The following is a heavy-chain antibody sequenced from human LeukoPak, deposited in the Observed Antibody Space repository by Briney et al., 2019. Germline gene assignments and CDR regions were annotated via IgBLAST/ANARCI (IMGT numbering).Heavy chain of an antibody. J-gene: IGHJ5*02. CDR1: GGSITSRSNY. D-gene: IGHD3-16*02. CDR3: ARNVRLGSGELSFAPFKNWFDP. CDR2: INYSGST. V-gene: IGHV4-39*07. Sequence: SETLSLTCTVSGGSITSRSNYWGWIRQPPGKGLEWIGSINYSGSTYYNPSLKSRVTISVDTSKNQFSLQLNSVTPEDTAVYYCARNVRLGSGELSFAPFKNWFDPWGQGTLVTVSS.